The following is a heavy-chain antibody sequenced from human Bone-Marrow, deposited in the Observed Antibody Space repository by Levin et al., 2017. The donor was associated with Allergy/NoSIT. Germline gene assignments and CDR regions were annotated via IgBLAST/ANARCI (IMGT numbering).Heavy chain of an antibody. J-gene: IGHJ4*02. V-gene: IGHV1-69*13. CDR2: IIPIFGTA. CDR3: ARVYSSWFDY. Sequence: PKASVKVSCKASGGTFSSYAISWVRQAPGQGLEWMGGIIPIFGTANYAQKFQGRVTITADESTSTAYMELSSLRSEDTAVYYCARVYSSWFDYWGQGTLVTVSS. D-gene: IGHD6-13*01. CDR1: GGTFSSYA.